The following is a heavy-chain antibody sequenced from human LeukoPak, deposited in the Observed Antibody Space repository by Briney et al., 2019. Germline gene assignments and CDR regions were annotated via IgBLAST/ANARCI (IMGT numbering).Heavy chain of an antibody. CDR2: IYYSGST. CDR1: GGSISSYY. J-gene: IGHJ6*02. Sequence: SETLSLTCTVSGGSISSYYWSWIRQPPGKGLEWIGYIYYSGSTNYNPSLKSRVTISVDTSKNQFSLKLSSVTAADTAVYYCARSPGRRRPHYYGMDVWGQGTTVTVSS. V-gene: IGHV4-59*01. CDR3: ARSPGRRRPHYYGMDV. D-gene: IGHD1-1*01.